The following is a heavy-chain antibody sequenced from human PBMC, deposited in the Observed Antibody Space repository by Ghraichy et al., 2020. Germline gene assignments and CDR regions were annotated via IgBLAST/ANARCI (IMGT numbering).Heavy chain of an antibody. D-gene: IGHD2/OR15-2a*01. Sequence: GGSLRLSCAASGFTFDDYTMHWVRQAPGKGLEWVSLISWDGGSTYYADSVKGRFTISRDNSKNSLYLQMNSLRTDDTALYYCAKDSVPVSYYYGMDVWGQGTTVTVSS. V-gene: IGHV3-43*01. CDR2: ISWDGGST. CDR1: GFTFDDYT. CDR3: AKDSVPVSYYYGMDV. J-gene: IGHJ6*02.